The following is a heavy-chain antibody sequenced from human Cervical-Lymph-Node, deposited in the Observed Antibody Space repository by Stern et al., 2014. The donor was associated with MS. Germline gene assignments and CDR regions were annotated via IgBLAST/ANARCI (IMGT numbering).Heavy chain of an antibody. Sequence: QVQLVESGPGLVKPSQTLSLTCTVSGGSISSGDYYWSLIRQPPVQGLEWIGYIYYSSSTYYHPSLKSRVTISVDTSKNQSSLKLSSVTAADTAVYYCARSSGYNWNYVYWFDPWGQGTLVTVSS. D-gene: IGHD1-7*01. V-gene: IGHV4-30-4*01. CDR3: ARSSGYNWNYVYWFDP. CDR2: IYYSSST. J-gene: IGHJ5*02. CDR1: GGSISSGDYY.